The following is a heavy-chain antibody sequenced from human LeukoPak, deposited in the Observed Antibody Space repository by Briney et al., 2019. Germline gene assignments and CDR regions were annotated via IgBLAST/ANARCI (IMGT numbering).Heavy chain of an antibody. CDR3: ARGDYGGDYFDY. Sequence: GGSLSLSCEVPGFTFSDHYMSWIRQAPGKRLEWVSYISSGSTYTNYADSVEGRFTISRDNAKNSLYLQMNSLRAEDTVVYYCARGDYGGDYFDYWGQGTLVTVSS. V-gene: IGHV3-11*05. D-gene: IGHD4-23*01. CDR1: GFTFSDHY. CDR2: ISSGSTYT. J-gene: IGHJ4*02.